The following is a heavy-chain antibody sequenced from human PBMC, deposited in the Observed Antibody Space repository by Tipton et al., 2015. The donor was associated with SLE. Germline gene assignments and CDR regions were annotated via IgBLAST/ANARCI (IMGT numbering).Heavy chain of an antibody. CDR2: ISYTGNT. J-gene: IGHJ2*01. Sequence: TLSLTCTVSAGSINSHYFSWIRQPPGKGLEWIGYISYTGNTNFNPSLKSRVTMSVATSKNQFSLRLTSVTAADTAMYYCARDSAVNFWYFDLWGRGTLVTVSS. V-gene: IGHV4-59*11. CDR3: ARDSAVNFWYFDL. CDR1: AGSINSHY.